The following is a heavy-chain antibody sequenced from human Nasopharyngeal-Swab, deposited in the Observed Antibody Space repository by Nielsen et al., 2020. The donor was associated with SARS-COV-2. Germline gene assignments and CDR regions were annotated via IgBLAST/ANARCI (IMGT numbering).Heavy chain of an antibody. D-gene: IGHD5-18*01. J-gene: IGHJ4*02. Sequence: GGSLRLSCKGSGYSFTSYWTSWVRQMPGKGLEWMGRIDPSDSYTNYSPSFQGHVTISADKSISTAYLQWSSLKASDTAMYYCARVKDTAMVKFLDYWGQGTLVTVSS. CDR3: ARVKDTAMVKFLDY. V-gene: IGHV5-10-1*01. CDR2: IDPSDSYT. CDR1: GYSFTSYW.